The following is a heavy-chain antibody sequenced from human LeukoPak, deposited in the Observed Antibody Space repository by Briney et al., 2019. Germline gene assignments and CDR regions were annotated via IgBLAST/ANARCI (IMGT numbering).Heavy chain of an antibody. D-gene: IGHD4-17*01. CDR2: IYHSGST. CDR3: ARVTTAFNWFDP. CDR1: GGSISSGGYS. J-gene: IGHJ5*02. Sequence: SETLSLTCAVSGGSISSGGYSWSWIRQPPGKGLEWIGYIYHSGSTYFNPSLKSRVTVSVDRSKNQFSLKLSSVTAADTAVYYCARVTTAFNWFDPWGQGTLVTVSS. V-gene: IGHV4-30-2*01.